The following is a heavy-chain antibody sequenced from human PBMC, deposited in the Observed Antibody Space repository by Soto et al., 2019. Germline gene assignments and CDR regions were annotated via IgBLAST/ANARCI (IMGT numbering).Heavy chain of an antibody. V-gene: IGHV3-23*01. CDR3: AREGEAGYSSSWYAFGY. J-gene: IGHJ4*02. CDR1: GFTFSSYA. D-gene: IGHD6-13*01. Sequence: EVQLLESGGGLVQPGGSLRLSCAASGFTFSSYAMSWVRQAPGKGLEWVSAISGSGGSTYYADSVKGRFTISRDNSKNTLYLQMNSLRVEDTAVYYCAREGEAGYSSSWYAFGYWGQGTLVTVSS. CDR2: ISGSGGST.